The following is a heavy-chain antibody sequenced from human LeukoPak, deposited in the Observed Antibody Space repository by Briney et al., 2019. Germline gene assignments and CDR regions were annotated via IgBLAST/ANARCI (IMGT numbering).Heavy chain of an antibody. Sequence: GGSLRLSCAASGFTFSSYGMHWVRQAPGKGLEWVADIWFDGKNEHFADSVKGRFTISRDNALNSLYLQMNSLRAEDTAIYYCARSIPYGTTWYGRSDYWGQGTLVTVSS. CDR2: IWFDGKNE. CDR3: ARSIPYGTTWYGRSDY. CDR1: GFTFSSYG. J-gene: IGHJ4*02. D-gene: IGHD6-13*01. V-gene: IGHV3-33*01.